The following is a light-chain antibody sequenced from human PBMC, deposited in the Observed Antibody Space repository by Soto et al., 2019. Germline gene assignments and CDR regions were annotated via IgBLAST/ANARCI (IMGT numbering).Light chain of an antibody. CDR2: DAS. V-gene: IGKV1-5*01. Sequence: GDRVTITCRASQSISSWLAWYQQKPGKAPKLLIYDASTLESGVPSRFSGSGSGTEFTLTISSLQPDDFATYYCQQYRTFGQGTKV. CDR1: QSISSW. CDR3: QQYRT. J-gene: IGKJ1*01.